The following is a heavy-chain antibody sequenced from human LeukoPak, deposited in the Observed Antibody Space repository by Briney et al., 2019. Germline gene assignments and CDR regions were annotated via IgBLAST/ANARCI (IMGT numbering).Heavy chain of an antibody. V-gene: IGHV3-48*02. CDR1: GFTFSTYS. D-gene: IGHD2-15*01. CDR3: ATAGSNTQTWWFDY. Sequence: PGGSLRLSCAASGFTFSTYSMTWGRQAPGKGLEWVSYIGYSNIPIYYADSVRGRFTVSRDNAKNSQYLQMNSLKDEDTAVYYCATAGSNTQTWWFDYWGRGVLVTVSS. CDR2: IGYSNIPI. J-gene: IGHJ4*02.